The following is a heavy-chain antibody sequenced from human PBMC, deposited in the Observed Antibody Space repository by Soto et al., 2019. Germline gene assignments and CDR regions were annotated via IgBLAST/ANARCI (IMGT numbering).Heavy chain of an antibody. D-gene: IGHD5-18*01. V-gene: IGHV4-30-4*01. J-gene: IGHJ6*02. Sequence: PSETLSLTCTVSGGSISSGDYYWSWIRQPPGKGLEWIGYIYYSGSTYYNPSLKSRVTISVDTSKNTVYLQMNSVGAEDTAVYYCARGGDSYGYGEYYYYGMDVWGQGTTVTVSS. CDR1: GGSISSGDYY. CDR2: IYYSGST. CDR3: ARGGDSYGYGEYYYYGMDV.